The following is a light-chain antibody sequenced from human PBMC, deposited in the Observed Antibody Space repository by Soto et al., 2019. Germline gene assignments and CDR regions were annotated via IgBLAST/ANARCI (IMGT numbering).Light chain of an antibody. Sequence: ERVMTQSLPTVSVYPGEKATLSCRASQSVSSNLAWYQQKPGQAPRLLIYGASTRATGIPARFSGSGSGTEFTLTISSLQSEDFAVYYCQQYNNWPQTFGQGTNVDI. CDR1: QSVSSN. V-gene: IGKV3-15*01. CDR2: GAS. CDR3: QQYNNWPQT. J-gene: IGKJ1*01.